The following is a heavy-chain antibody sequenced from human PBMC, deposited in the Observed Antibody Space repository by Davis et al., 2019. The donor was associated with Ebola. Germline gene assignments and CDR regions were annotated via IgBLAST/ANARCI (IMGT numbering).Heavy chain of an antibody. V-gene: IGHV3-30*03. J-gene: IGHJ4*02. CDR2: ISYDGSNK. CDR1: GFTFSSYG. D-gene: IGHD4-23*01. CDR3: ARSTTVVTPYDY. Sequence: GESLKISCAASGFTFSSYGMHWVRQAPGKGLEWVAVISYDGSNKYYADSVKGRFTISRDNAKNSLYLQMNSLRDEDTAVYYCARSTTVVTPYDYWGQGTLVTVSS.